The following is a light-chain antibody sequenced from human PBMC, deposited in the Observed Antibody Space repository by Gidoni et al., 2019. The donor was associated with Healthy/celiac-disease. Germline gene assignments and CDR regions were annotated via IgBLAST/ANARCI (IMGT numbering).Light chain of an antibody. Sequence: DIVMTQSPDSLAVSLGERATINCKSSQSVLYSSNNKNYLAWYQQKPGQPPKLLIYWASTRESGVPDRFSGSGSGTDFTLTISSLQAEDLAVYSCQQYYSTPLTFGPGTKVDIK. J-gene: IGKJ3*01. CDR3: QQYYSTPLT. CDR1: QSVLYSSNNKNY. CDR2: WAS. V-gene: IGKV4-1*01.